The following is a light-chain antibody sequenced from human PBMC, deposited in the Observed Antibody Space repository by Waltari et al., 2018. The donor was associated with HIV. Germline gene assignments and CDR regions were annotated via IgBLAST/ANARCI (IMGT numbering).Light chain of an antibody. CDR1: RDDVGASAP. Sequence: QSALTQPASVSGSPGRSITISCTGPRDDVGASAPVSWYQQIPGKAPKLILFDVHERPSGVSHRYSGSRSGNTASLTISGLQSEDEADYYCCSYAGSGTFVVFGGGTRLTV. CDR3: CSYAGSGTFVV. CDR2: DVH. J-gene: IGLJ2*01. V-gene: IGLV2-23*02.